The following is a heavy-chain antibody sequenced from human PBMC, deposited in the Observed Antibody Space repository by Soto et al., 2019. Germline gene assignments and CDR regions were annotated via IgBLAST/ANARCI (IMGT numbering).Heavy chain of an antibody. V-gene: IGHV4-34*01. Sequence: QVQLQQWGAGLLKPSETLSLTCAVYGGFVSSGSYYWSWIRQPPGKGLEWIGEMSHSGGTHFNPSRKSRGTIAADTSKNQCSRKMSSVTAADTALYYCARVERGTATTVVDAFDIWGPGTMVTVSS. CDR3: ARVERGTATTVVDAFDI. D-gene: IGHD1-1*01. CDR1: GGFVSSGSYY. CDR2: MSHSGGT. J-gene: IGHJ3*02.